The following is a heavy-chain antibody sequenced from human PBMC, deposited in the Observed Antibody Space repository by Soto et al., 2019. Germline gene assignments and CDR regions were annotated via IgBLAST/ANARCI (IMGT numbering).Heavy chain of an antibody. CDR2: IVVGSGNT. V-gene: IGHV1-58*01. J-gene: IGHJ4*02. D-gene: IGHD6-19*01. CDR3: AADGQWLPTYYFDY. CDR1: GFTFTSSA. Sequence: SVKVSCKASGFTFTSSAAQWVRQARGQRLEWIGWIVVGSGNTNYAQKFQERVTITRDMSTSTAYMELSSLRSEDTAVYYCAADGQWLPTYYFDYWGQGTLVTVSS.